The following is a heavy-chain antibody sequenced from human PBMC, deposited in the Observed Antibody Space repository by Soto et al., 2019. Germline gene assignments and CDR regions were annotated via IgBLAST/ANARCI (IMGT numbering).Heavy chain of an antibody. D-gene: IGHD2-2*02. J-gene: IGHJ4*02. CDR1: GYTFTSYG. CDR2: ISAYNGNT. V-gene: IGHV1-18*01. CDR3: AGTVVPAAISGRGLYYFDY. Sequence: ASVKVSCKASGYTFTSYGISWVRQAPGQGLEWMGWISAYNGNTNYAQKLQGRVTMTTDTSTSTAYMELRSLRSDDTAVYYCAGTVVPAAISGRGLYYFDYWGQGTLVTVSS.